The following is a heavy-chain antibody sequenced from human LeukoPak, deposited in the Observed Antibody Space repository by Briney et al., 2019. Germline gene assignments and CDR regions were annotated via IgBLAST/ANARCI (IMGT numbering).Heavy chain of an antibody. CDR3: ARAGPTIFGVDYYYYYMDV. Sequence: ASVKVSCKASGHTFTSYGISWVRQAPGQGLEWMGWISAYNGNTNYAQKLQGRVTMTTDTSTSTAYMELRSLRSDDTAVYYCARAGPTIFGVDYYYYYMDVWGKGTTVTVSS. CDR2: ISAYNGNT. CDR1: GHTFTSYG. D-gene: IGHD3-3*01. J-gene: IGHJ6*03. V-gene: IGHV1-18*01.